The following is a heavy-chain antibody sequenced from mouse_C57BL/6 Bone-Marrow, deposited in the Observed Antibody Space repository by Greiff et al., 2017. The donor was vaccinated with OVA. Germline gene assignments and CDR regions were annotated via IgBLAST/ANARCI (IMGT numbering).Heavy chain of an antibody. D-gene: IGHD2-2*01. CDR3: ARMDSGYGLDY. CDR1: GYTFTSYW. J-gene: IGHJ2*01. V-gene: IGHV1-62-3*01. Sequence: QVQLKQPGAELVKPGASVKLSCKASGYTFTSYWIPWVKQRPGRGLEWIGGIYPDSGGTKYNEKFKSKATLTVDTPSSTAYMQLSSLTSEDAAVYYCARMDSGYGLDYWGRGTTLTVSS. CDR2: IYPDSGGT.